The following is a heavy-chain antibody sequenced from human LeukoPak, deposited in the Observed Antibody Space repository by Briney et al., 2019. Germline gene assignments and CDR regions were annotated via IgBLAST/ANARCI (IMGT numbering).Heavy chain of an antibody. D-gene: IGHD6-13*01. CDR3: ARHGGSWTFDY. CDR1: GGSFSGYY. J-gene: IGHJ4*02. V-gene: IGHV4-59*08. Sequence: SETLSLTCAVYGGSFSGYYWSWIRQPPGKGLEWMGFIYNSGSTNNNPSLKSRLTISVDTSKNQFSLKLSSVTAADTAVYYCARHGGSWTFDYWGQGTLVTVSS. CDR2: IYNSGST.